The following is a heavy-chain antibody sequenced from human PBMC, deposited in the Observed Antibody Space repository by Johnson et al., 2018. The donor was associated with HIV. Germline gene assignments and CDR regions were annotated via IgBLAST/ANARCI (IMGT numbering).Heavy chain of an antibody. D-gene: IGHD2-21*01. CDR1: GFTFSS. V-gene: IGHV3-30*03. CDR2: ISYDGSSK. CDR3: AAGGGDCYPSHWGFCAFDI. Sequence: VESGGGVVQPGRSLRLSCAASGFTFSSMHWDRQAPGKGLEWVAVISYDGSSKFYADSVKGRFTISRDNSKNTLYLQMNSLTGEDTAIYYCAAGGGDCYPSHWGFCAFDIWGRGTMVTVSS. J-gene: IGHJ3*02.